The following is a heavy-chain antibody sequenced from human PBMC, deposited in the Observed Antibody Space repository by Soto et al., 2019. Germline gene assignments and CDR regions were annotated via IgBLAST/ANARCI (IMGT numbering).Heavy chain of an antibody. V-gene: IGHV3-48*01. Sequence: VSIRHSYGAAGVRCVGYSRNWVSQAPGKGPEWVAYVSGSGNTQYYADSVKGRFTISRDNAKQSLYLQLNSLRAEDTAVYYCARDQADRYYYYYMDVWGKGTTVTVSS. CDR1: GVRCVGYS. CDR3: ARDQADRYYYYYMDV. CDR2: VSGSGNTQ. J-gene: IGHJ6*03.